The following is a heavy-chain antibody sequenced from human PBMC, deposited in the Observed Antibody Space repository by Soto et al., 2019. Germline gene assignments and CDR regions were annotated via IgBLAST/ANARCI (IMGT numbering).Heavy chain of an antibody. J-gene: IGHJ3*02. V-gene: IGHV5-51*01. D-gene: IGHD4-17*01. CDR1: GYSFTSYW. CDR3: ARQAVYGGNSARGAFDI. CDR2: IYPGDSDT. Sequence: PGESLKISCKGSGYSFTSYWIGWVRQMPGKGLEWMGIIYPGDSDTRYSPSFQGQVTISADKSISTAYLQWSSLKASDTAMYYCARQAVYGGNSARGAFDIWGQGTMVTVSS.